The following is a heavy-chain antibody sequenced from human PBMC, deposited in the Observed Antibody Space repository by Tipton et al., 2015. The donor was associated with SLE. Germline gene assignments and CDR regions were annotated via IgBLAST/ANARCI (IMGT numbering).Heavy chain of an antibody. CDR2: ISYDGSNK. V-gene: IGHV3-30*04. J-gene: IGHJ4*02. CDR3: ASRRGSWVDY. Sequence: RSLRLSCAASGFTFSSYAMHWVRQAPGKGLEWVAVISYDGSNKNYADSVKGRFTISRDNSKNTLYLKMNSLRAEDTAVYYCASRRGSWVDYWGQGTLVTVSS. D-gene: IGHD1-26*01. CDR1: GFTFSSYA.